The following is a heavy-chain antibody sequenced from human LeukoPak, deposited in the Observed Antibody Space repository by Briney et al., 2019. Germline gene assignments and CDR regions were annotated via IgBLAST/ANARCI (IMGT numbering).Heavy chain of an antibody. CDR1: GGSITSGGYY. D-gene: IGHD3-10*01. J-gene: IGHJ5*02. CDR3: AKNLGPGRWFDP. V-gene: IGHV4-31*03. CDR2: IYHDGTT. Sequence: NPSQTLSLTCTVSGGSITSGGYYWNWIRQPPGKGLGWIAYIYHDGTTYYNPSLKSRVSISVDTSKNQFSLKLSSVTAADTAVYYCAKNLGPGRWFDPWGQGTLVTVSS.